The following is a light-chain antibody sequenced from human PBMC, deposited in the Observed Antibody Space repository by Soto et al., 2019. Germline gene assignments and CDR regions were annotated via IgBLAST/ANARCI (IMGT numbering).Light chain of an antibody. CDR3: NSYTSSSTYV. V-gene: IGLV2-14*03. Sequence: QSVLTQPASVSGSPGQPITISCTGTSSDVGGFNYVPWYQQHPGKAPKLMIYDVTNRPSGVSYRFSGSKSGNTASLTISGLQAEDEADYYCNSYTSSSTYVSGTGTKVTVL. CDR2: DVT. J-gene: IGLJ1*01. CDR1: SSDVGGFNY.